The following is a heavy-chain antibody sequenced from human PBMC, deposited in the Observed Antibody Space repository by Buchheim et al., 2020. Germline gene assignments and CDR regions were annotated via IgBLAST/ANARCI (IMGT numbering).Heavy chain of an antibody. Sequence: QLQLPESGPGLVKPSETLSLTCTVSGGSISNSAYFWGWIRQPPGKGPEWIATIRYSGTTYFNTSLQNRVTISVDTSKNQFSLTLRSVTAADTALYYCARENRDGYRNGVDVWGQGTT. CDR2: IRYSGTT. V-gene: IGHV4-39*07. J-gene: IGHJ6*02. CDR1: GGSISNSAYF. D-gene: IGHD5-24*01. CDR3: ARENRDGYRNGVDV.